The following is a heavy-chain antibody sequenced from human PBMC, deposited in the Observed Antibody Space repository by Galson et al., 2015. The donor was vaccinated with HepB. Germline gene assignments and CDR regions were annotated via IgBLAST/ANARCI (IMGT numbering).Heavy chain of an antibody. J-gene: IGHJ4*02. CDR2: ISYDGSNR. CDR3: AKGWDYDKSGPFDY. Sequence: SLRLSCAASRFTFNSNGMHWVRQSPGKGLEWVAGISYDGSNRYYADSVKGRFTVSRDNSKNTLYLQMNTLRAEDTAVYYCAKGWDYDKSGPFDYWGQGTLVTVSS. CDR1: RFTFNSNG. V-gene: IGHV3-30*18. D-gene: IGHD3-22*01.